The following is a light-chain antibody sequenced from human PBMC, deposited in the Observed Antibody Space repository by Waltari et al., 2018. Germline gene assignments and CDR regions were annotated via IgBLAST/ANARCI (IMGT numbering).Light chain of an antibody. CDR1: RSLVHSDGNTR. V-gene: IGKV2-30*02. CDR3: AQTTFWPHT. CDR2: HVS. Sequence: DVVLTQFPLSLPVSLGQPASISCRSIRSLVHSDGNTRLAWFHHRPGQSPRRLIYHVSKRESGVPDRFSGSGSDTGFTLRITRVEAEDVGIYYCAQTTFWPHTFGQGTKLEI. J-gene: IGKJ2*01.